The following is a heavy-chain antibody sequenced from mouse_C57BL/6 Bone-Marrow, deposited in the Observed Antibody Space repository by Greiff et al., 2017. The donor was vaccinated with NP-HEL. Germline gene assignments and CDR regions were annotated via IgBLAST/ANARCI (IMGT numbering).Heavy chain of an antibody. V-gene: IGHV1-61*01. CDR1: GYTFTSYW. D-gene: IGHD3-2*02. Sequence: VQLQQPGAELVRPGSSVKLSCKASGYTFTSYWMDWVKQRPGQGLEWIGNIYPSDSETHYNQKFKDKATLTVDKSSSTAYMQLSSLTSEDSAVYYCARSGDSSGYVGWFAYWGQGTLVTVSA. CDR2: IYPSDSET. CDR3: ARSGDSSGYVGWFAY. J-gene: IGHJ3*01.